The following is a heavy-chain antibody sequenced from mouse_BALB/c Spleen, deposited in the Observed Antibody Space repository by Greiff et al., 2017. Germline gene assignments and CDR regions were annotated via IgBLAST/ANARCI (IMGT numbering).Heavy chain of an antibody. V-gene: IGHV5-9-3*01. CDR2: ISSGGSYT. D-gene: IGHD2-12*01. CDR3: ARHVTDWYFDV. J-gene: IGHJ1*01. CDR1: GFTFSSYA. Sequence: EVQLVESGGGLVKPGGSLKLSCAASGFTFSSYAMSWVRQTPEKRLEWVATISSGGSYTYYPDSVKGRFTISRDNAKNTLYLQMSSLRSEDTAMYYCARHVTDWYFDVWGAGTTVTVSS.